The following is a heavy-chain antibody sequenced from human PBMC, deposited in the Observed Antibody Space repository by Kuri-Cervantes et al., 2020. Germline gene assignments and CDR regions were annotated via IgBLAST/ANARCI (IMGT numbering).Heavy chain of an antibody. CDR2: INRTGGT. CDR1: GYSISSGYY. Sequence: SETLSLTCTVSGYSISSGYYWGWIRQPPGKGLEWIGEINRTGGTAYNPSLKSRVIISIDTSQSQFSLKLSSVTAADTAVYYCARAGHYYDSSGEYYFDYWGQGTLVTVSS. V-gene: IGHV4-38-2*02. D-gene: IGHD3-22*01. J-gene: IGHJ4*02. CDR3: ARAGHYYDSSGEYYFDY.